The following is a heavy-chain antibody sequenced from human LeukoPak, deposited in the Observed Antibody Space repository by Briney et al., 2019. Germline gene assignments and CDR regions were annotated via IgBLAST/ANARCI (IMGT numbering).Heavy chain of an antibody. Sequence: GGSLRLSCAASEFSVGSNYMTWVRQAPGKGLEWVSLIYSGGSTYYADSVKGRFTISRDNSKNTLYLQMNSLRAEDTALYYCASSGYYGSGSFGYWGQGTLVTVSS. J-gene: IGHJ4*02. D-gene: IGHD3-10*01. CDR3: ASSGYYGSGSFGY. CDR2: IYSGGST. V-gene: IGHV3-66*01. CDR1: EFSVGSNY.